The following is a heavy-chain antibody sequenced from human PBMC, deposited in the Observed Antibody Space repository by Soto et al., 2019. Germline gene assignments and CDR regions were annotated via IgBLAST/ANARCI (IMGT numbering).Heavy chain of an antibody. Sequence: QVQLVQSGAEVKKPGSSVKVSCKASGGTFSRYTINWVRQAPGQGLEWVGRITVILGIANYAQQFQGRVTITADKTRDTAYMELSSLRSEDAAVYYCTGESPSHWLDPWGQGTLVTV. J-gene: IGHJ5*02. CDR3: TGESPSHWLDP. V-gene: IGHV1-69*02. CDR1: GGTFSRYT. CDR2: ITVILGIA.